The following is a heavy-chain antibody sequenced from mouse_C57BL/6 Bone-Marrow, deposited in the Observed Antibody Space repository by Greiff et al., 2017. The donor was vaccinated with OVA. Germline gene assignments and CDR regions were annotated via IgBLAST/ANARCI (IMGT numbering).Heavy chain of an antibody. CDR3: ARELGRYFDV. Sequence: DVQLQESGPGLVKPSQSLSLTCSVTGYSITSVYYWNWIRQFPGNKLEWMGYISYDGSNNYNPSLKNRISITRDTSKNQFFLKLNSVTTEDTATYYCARELGRYFDVWGTGTTVTVSS. CDR2: ISYDGSN. V-gene: IGHV3-6*01. CDR1: GYSITSVYY. D-gene: IGHD4-1*01. J-gene: IGHJ1*03.